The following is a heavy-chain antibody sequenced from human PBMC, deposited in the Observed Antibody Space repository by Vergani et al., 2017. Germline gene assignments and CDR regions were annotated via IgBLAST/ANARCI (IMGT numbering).Heavy chain of an antibody. CDR3: ARHFRVWGIDS. D-gene: IGHD3-16*01. J-gene: IGHJ4*02. Sequence: QVQLVESGGGVVQRGGSLRLSCATSGFTLSNYDMQWIRQGPGKGLEFVAFIQFDGSNQYYADSVKGRFTLSRDFSKNTLYLQMNRLRTDVTATYYCARHFRVWGIDSGGQGTQVIVSS. CDR2: IQFDGSNQ. CDR1: GFTLSNYD. V-gene: IGHV3-30*02.